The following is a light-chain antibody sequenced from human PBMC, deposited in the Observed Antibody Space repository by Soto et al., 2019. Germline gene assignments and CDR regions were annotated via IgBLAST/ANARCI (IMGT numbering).Light chain of an antibody. CDR3: HQYNNWPPAT. V-gene: IGKV3-15*01. J-gene: IGKJ1*01. Sequence: EIVMTQSPATLSVSPGERATLSCRASQSVSSKLAWYQQKPGQAPRLLIYRASTRATDIPARFGGSGSGTEFTLTISSLQSEDFAVYYCHQYNNWPPATFGQGTRVEIK. CDR1: QSVSSK. CDR2: RAS.